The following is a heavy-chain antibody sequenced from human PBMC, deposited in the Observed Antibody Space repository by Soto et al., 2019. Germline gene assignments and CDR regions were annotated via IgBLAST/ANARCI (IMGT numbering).Heavy chain of an antibody. D-gene: IGHD6-13*01. CDR1: GYTFTSYD. V-gene: IGHV1-8*01. J-gene: IGHJ4*02. CDR2: MNPNSGNT. CDR3: ASEQQLNY. Sequence: QVQLVQSGAEVKKPGASVKVSCKASGYTFTSYDINWVRQATGQGLGWMGWMNPNSGNTEHAQKFQGRVTMTRNTSISTAYMERSSLRSEDTAVYYCASEQQLNYWGQGTLVTVSS.